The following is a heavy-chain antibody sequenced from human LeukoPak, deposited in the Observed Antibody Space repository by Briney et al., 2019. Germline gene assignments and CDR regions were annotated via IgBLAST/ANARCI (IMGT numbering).Heavy chain of an antibody. CDR2: INHSGST. D-gene: IGHD3-22*01. V-gene: IGHV4-34*01. CDR3: ASSAYRSFYDSSGYYPFDY. CDR1: GGSFSCSY. Sequence: SETLSLTCAVYGGSFSCSYWSWIRQPPGKGLEWIGEINHSGSTNYNPSLKSRVIISVDTSMNQFSLKLSSVTAADTAVYYCASSAYRSFYDSSGYYPFDYWGQGTLDTVSS. J-gene: IGHJ4*02.